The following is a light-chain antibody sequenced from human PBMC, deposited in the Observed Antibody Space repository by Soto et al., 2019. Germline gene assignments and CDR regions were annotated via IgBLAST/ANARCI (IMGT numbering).Light chain of an antibody. Sequence: EIVVTQSPLSLPVTPGEPASISCRSSQSLLHSNGYVYLDWYLQKPGQSPQLLIYLASNRASGVPDRFSGSGSGTDFTLKISRVEAEDVGVYYCMQALHTTRFGQGTKVEIK. CDR1: QSLLHSNGYVY. CDR3: MQALHTTR. J-gene: IGKJ1*01. V-gene: IGKV2-28*01. CDR2: LAS.